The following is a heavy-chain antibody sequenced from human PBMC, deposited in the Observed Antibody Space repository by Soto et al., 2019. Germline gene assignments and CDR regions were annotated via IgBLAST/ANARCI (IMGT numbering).Heavy chain of an antibody. CDR2: IIPIFGTA. D-gene: IGHD3-10*01. J-gene: IGHJ6*02. V-gene: IGHV1-69*01. CDR3: ARGYYGSGSYTYYYYGMDV. CDR1: GGTFSSYA. Sequence: QVQLVQSGAEVKKPGSSVKVSCKASGGTFSSYAISWVRQAPGQGLEWMGGIIPIFGTANYAQKFQGRVTITADESSSTAYMELSSLRSEDTAVYYCARGYYGSGSYTYYYYGMDVWGQRTTVTVSS.